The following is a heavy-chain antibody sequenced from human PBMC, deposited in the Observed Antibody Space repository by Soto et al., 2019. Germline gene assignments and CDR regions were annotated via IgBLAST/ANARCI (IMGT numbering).Heavy chain of an antibody. V-gene: IGHV1-3*05. Sequence: QVQLVQSGAEEKKPGASVKVSCTASGYTFTSYAMHWVRQAPGQRLEWMGWINAGNGNTKYSQKFQGRVTITRDTSAITAYMELSSLRSGDTSVYYCARYLGYALPDYWGQGTLVTVSS. CDR2: INAGNGNT. D-gene: IGHD2-15*01. J-gene: IGHJ4*02. CDR3: ARYLGYALPDY. CDR1: GYTFTSYA.